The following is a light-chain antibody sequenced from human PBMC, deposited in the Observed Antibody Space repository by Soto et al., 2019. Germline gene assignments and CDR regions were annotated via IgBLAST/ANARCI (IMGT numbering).Light chain of an antibody. Sequence: EIGLTQSPAILSVSPGERATLSCRASQSISRSLAWYQQKPGQAPRLLISGASTRATGIPTRFSGSGSGTEFTLPICSLQSEDCALYYRHHNNSWPPWTFGQGTKVEIK. J-gene: IGKJ2*02. CDR1: QSISRS. CDR2: GAS. V-gene: IGKV3-15*01. CDR3: HHNNSWPPWT.